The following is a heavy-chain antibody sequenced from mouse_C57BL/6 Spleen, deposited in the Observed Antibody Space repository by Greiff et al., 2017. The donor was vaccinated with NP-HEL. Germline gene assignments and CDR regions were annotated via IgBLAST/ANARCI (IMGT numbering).Heavy chain of an antibody. CDR1: GYAFSSSW. CDR3: ARWDYYGSNDD. J-gene: IGHJ2*01. V-gene: IGHV1-82*01. CDR2: IYPGDGDT. Sequence: QVQLQQSGPELVKPGASVKISCKASGYAFSSSWMNWVKQRPGKGLEWIGRIYPGDGDTNYNGKFKGKATLTADKSSSTAYMQLSSLTSEDSAVYFCARWDYYGSNDDWGQGTTLTVSS. D-gene: IGHD1-1*01.